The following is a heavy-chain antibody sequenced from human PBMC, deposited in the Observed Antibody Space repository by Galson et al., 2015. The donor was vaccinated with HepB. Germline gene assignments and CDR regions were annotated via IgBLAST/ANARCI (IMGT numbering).Heavy chain of an antibody. D-gene: IGHD2-15*01. V-gene: IGHV3-73*01. CDR3: TRRYCSGGTCYSDY. Sequence: SLRLSCAASGFTFSGSSIHWVRQASGKGLEWVGRIRSKANSYATTYAASVKGRFTISRDDSKNTAYLEMNSLKTEDTAVYYCTRRYCSGGTCYSDYWGQGTLVTVSS. CDR1: GFTFSGSS. CDR2: IRSKANSYAT. J-gene: IGHJ4*02.